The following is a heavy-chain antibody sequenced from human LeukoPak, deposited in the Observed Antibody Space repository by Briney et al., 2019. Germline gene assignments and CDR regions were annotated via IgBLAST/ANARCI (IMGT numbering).Heavy chain of an antibody. CDR3: ARGYCSGGSCDLDY. V-gene: IGHV1-2*02. CDR2: INPNSGGT. Sequence: ASVKISCRASGYTFTGCYMHWVRQAPGQELEWMVWINPNSGGTNYAQKFQGRVTMTRDTSISTAYMELSRLRSDDTAVYYCARGYCSGGSCDLDYWGQGTLVTVSS. CDR1: GYTFTGCY. J-gene: IGHJ4*02. D-gene: IGHD2-15*01.